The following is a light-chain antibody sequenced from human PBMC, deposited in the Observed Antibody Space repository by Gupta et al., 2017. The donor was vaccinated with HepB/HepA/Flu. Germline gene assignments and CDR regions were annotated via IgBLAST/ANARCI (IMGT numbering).Light chain of an antibody. CDR1: ISNIGNNY. CDR3: GTWDTSLSAGV. V-gene: IGLV1-51*02. Sequence: QSVLTQPPSVSAAAGPKVSISCPGSISNIGNNYVSWYQQFPGTAPKLLIYENRKRPSGIPDRISGSKSGTSATLGITGLQPGDEAEYYCGTWDTSLSAGVFGGGTKLTVL. CDR2: ENR. J-gene: IGLJ3*02.